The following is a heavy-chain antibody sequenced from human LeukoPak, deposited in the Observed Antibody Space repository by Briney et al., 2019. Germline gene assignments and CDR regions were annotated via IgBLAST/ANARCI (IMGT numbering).Heavy chain of an antibody. D-gene: IGHD2-15*01. V-gene: IGHV3-23*01. J-gene: IGHJ6*02. Sequence: GGSLRLSCAASGFTFSSFAMSWVRQAPGKGLEWVSTISSSGGSTYYADSVKGRFTISRDNSKNTLYLQMNSLRAEDTAVYYCATPLTRYCSGGSCYAPYYYYGMDVWGQGTTVTVSS. CDR1: GFTFSSFA. CDR2: ISSSGGST. CDR3: ATPLTRYCSGGSCYAPYYYYGMDV.